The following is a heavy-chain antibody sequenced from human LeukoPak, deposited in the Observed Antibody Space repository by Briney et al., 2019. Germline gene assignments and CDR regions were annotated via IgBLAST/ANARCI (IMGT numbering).Heavy chain of an antibody. CDR2: IYTSGST. CDR3: ARVGDIQYQNWFDP. Sequence: SETLSLTCTVSGGSISSYYWSWIRQPAGKGLEWIGRIYTSGSTNYNPSLKSRVTMSVDTSKNQFSLKLSSVTAADTAVYYCARVGDIQYQNWFDPWGQGTLVTVSS. CDR1: GGSISSYY. J-gene: IGHJ5*02. D-gene: IGHD2-2*01. V-gene: IGHV4-4*07.